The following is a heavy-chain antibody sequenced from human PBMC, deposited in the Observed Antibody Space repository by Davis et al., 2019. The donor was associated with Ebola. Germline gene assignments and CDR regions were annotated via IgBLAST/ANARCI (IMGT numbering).Heavy chain of an antibody. Sequence: AASVKVSCKASGYTFTSYGISWVRQAPGQGLEWMGWISAYNGNTNYAQKLPGRVTMTTDTSTSTAYMELRSLRSDDTAVYYCARVITMIVAGSWFDPWGQGTLVTVSS. CDR3: ARVITMIVAGSWFDP. D-gene: IGHD3-22*01. CDR1: GYTFTSYG. J-gene: IGHJ5*02. CDR2: ISAYNGNT. V-gene: IGHV1-18*01.